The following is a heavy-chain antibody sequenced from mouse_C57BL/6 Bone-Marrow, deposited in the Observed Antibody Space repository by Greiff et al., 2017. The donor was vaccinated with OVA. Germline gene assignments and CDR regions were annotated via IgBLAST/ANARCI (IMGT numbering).Heavy chain of an antibody. CDR2: ISSGSSTI. V-gene: IGHV5-17*01. Sequence: EVKLMESGGGLVKPGGSLKLSCAASGFTFSDYGMHWVRQAPEKGLEWVAYISSGSSTIYYADTVKGRFTISRDNAKNTLFLQMTSLRSEDTAMYYCANNGNSPYYYAMDYWGQGTSVTVSS. D-gene: IGHD2-1*01. CDR3: ANNGNSPYYYAMDY. J-gene: IGHJ4*01. CDR1: GFTFSDYG.